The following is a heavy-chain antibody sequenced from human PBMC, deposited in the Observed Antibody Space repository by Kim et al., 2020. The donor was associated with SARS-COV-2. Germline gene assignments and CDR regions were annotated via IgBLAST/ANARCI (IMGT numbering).Heavy chain of an antibody. Sequence: GGSLRLSCAASGFTFNNYAMSWVRQAPGKGLEWVSLISGSGGVTYYADSVKGRFTISRDNSKNTLYLQMNSLRAEDTAVYYCAKRWLVGTSSDFYFNYWGQGTLVTVSS. CDR1: GFTFNNYA. CDR2: ISGSGGVT. D-gene: IGHD5-12*01. J-gene: IGHJ4*02. CDR3: AKRWLVGTSSDFYFNY. V-gene: IGHV3-23*01.